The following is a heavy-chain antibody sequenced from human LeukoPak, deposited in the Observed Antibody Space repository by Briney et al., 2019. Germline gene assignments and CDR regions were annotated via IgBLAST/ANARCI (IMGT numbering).Heavy chain of an antibody. CDR1: GGSISSYY. Sequence: SETLSLTCTVSGGSISSYYWSWIRQPPGKGLEWIGYIYYSGSTNYNPSLKSRVTISVATSKNQFSLKLSSVTAADTAVYYCARDSGVYGMDVWGQGTTVTVSS. D-gene: IGHD1-26*01. CDR2: IYYSGST. CDR3: ARDSGVYGMDV. V-gene: IGHV4-59*12. J-gene: IGHJ6*02.